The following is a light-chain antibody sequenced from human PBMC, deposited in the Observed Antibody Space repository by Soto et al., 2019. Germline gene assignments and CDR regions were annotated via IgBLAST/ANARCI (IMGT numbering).Light chain of an antibody. J-gene: IGKJ1*01. CDR1: QSISSSY. V-gene: IGKV3-20*01. Sequence: EIVLTQSPGPLSLAPVEKRSLPWRGSQSISSSYLAWYQQKPGQAPRLLIYGASTRATGIPDRFSGSGSGTDFTLTISRLESEDFAVYYCQQYGSSPRTFGQGTKVDIK. CDR3: QQYGSSPRT. CDR2: GAS.